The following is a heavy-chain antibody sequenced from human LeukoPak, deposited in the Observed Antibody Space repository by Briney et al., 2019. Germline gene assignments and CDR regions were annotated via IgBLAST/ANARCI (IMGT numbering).Heavy chain of an antibody. CDR3: ARSPGIAAAGAPYYYYGMDV. D-gene: IGHD6-13*01. J-gene: IGHJ6*02. CDR1: GFTVSSNY. V-gene: IGHV3-66*01. CDR2: LYSGGNT. Sequence: PGGSLRLSCAASGFTVSSNYMSWVRQAPGKGLEWVSVLYSGGNTYYADSVKGRFTISRDNSKNTLYLQMNSLRAEDTAVYYCARSPGIAAAGAPYYYYGMDVWGQGTTVTVSS.